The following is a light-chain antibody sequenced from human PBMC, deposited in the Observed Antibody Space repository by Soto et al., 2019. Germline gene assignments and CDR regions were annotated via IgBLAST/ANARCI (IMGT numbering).Light chain of an antibody. V-gene: IGKV3-15*01. Sequence: EIVMTPSPVTLSLSPGERATLYCRAGESVSSNLAWYQQKPGQAPRLLIYGASTRATGVPARFTGSGSGTEFTLTISSLQFDDSAVYYCQQYNNWWTFGQGTKVDIK. CDR2: GAS. CDR1: ESVSSN. J-gene: IGKJ1*01. CDR3: QQYNNWWT.